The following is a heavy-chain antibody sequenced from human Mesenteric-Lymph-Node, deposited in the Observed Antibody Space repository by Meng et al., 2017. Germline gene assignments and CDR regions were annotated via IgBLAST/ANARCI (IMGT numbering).Heavy chain of an antibody. Sequence: QVQLQESGPGLVKPSQTLSLTCTVSGGSISSGDYYWSWIRQPPGKGLEWIGEINHSGSTNYNPSLKSRVTISVDTSKNQFSLKLSSVTAADTAVYYCARTIGGADIVVVPAAYYFDYWGQGTLVTVSS. D-gene: IGHD2-2*01. V-gene: IGHV4-30-4*01. J-gene: IGHJ4*02. CDR2: INHSGST. CDR3: ARTIGGADIVVVPAAYYFDY. CDR1: GGSISSGDYY.